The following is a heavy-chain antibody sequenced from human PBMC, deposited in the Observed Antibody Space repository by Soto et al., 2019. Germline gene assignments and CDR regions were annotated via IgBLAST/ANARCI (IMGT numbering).Heavy chain of an antibody. D-gene: IGHD1-1*01. J-gene: IGHJ3*02. Sequence: QVQLVQSGAEVKEPGSSVKVSCKVSGGTFSSQTINWVRQVPGQGLEWMGSVIPIIGEGKYAQSFLGRVTITGGRSTRKAYRGRSSLRSGETAVYYCARPAVNDLDADSSAFDIWGQGTMVTVSS. V-gene: IGHV1-69*02. CDR1: GGTFSSQT. CDR2: VIPIIGEG. CDR3: ARPAVNDLDADSSAFDI.